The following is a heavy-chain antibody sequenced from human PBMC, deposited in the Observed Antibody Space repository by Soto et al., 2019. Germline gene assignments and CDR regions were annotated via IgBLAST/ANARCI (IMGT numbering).Heavy chain of an antibody. J-gene: IGHJ5*02. D-gene: IGHD3-3*01. V-gene: IGHV4-38-2*01. CDR2: IYHSGST. CDR3: ATRITVFGLLIPPFDP. CDR1: GYSISSGYD. Sequence: PSETLSLTCAVSGYSISSGYDWGWIRQPPGKGLEWIGSIYHSGSTYYNPSLKSRVTISVDTSKNQFSLKLSSVTAADTAIYSCATRITVFGLLIPPFDPWGQGTQVTVSS.